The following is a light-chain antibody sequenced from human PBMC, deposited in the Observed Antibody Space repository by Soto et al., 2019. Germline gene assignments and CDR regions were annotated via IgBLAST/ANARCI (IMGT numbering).Light chain of an antibody. J-gene: IGKJ1*01. Sequence: IQLPQSPSTLSASVGDRVTITCRASQSINGWLAWYQQKPGKAPKRLIYAASSLQSGVPSRFSGSGSGTEFTLTISSLQPEDFATYYCLQHNSYPVTFGQGTKVDIK. V-gene: IGKV1-17*01. CDR2: AAS. CDR1: QSINGW. CDR3: LQHNSYPVT.